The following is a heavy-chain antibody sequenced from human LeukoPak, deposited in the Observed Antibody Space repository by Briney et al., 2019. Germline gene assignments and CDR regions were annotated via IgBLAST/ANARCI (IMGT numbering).Heavy chain of an antibody. CDR3: ASVGATGFDY. Sequence: SETLSLTCTVSGGSISSYYWSWIRQPPGKGLEWIGYIYYSGSTNYNPSLKSRVTISVDTSKNQFSLKLSSVTAADTAVYYCASVGATGFDYWGQGTLVTVSS. V-gene: IGHV4-59*01. J-gene: IGHJ4*02. D-gene: IGHD1-26*01. CDR2: IYYSGST. CDR1: GGSISSYY.